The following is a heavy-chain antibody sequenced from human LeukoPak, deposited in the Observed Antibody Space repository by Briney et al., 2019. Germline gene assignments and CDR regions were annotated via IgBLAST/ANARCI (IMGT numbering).Heavy chain of an antibody. CDR1: GGSISSYY. D-gene: IGHD1-26*01. CDR3: ARDPAPSGSYYRGAFDI. Sequence: SETLSLTCTVSGGSISSYYWSWIRQPPGKGLEWIGYIYYSGSTNYNPSLKSRVTISVDTSKNQFSLKLSSVTAADTAVYYCARDPAPSGSYYRGAFDIWGQGTMVTVSS. J-gene: IGHJ3*02. CDR2: IYYSGST. V-gene: IGHV4-59*01.